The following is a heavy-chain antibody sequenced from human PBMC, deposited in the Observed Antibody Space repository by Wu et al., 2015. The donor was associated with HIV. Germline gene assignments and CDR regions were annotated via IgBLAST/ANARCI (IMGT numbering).Heavy chain of an antibody. J-gene: IGHJ6*03. CDR1: GGTFSGFA. D-gene: IGHD1-7*01. CDR3: ARAKGNWNYGYYYYYMDV. CDR2: IIPIFGTA. V-gene: IGHV1-69*13. Sequence: QVQLVQSGAEVKKPGSSVSISCKAFGGTFSGFAVNWVRQAPGQGLEWMGGIIPIFGTANYAQKFQGRVTITADESTSTAYMELSSLRPEDTAVYYCARAKGNWNYGYYYYYMDVWGKGTTVTVSS.